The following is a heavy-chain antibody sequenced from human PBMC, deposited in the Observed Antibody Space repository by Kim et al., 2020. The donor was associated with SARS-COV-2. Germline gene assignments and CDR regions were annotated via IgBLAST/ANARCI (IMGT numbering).Heavy chain of an antibody. CDR2: INHSGST. J-gene: IGHJ6*02. D-gene: IGHD2-2*01. CDR3: ATPAGSVVPAATRYDVDV. V-gene: IGHV4-34*01. Sequence: SETLSLTCAVYGGSFSGYYWSWIRQPPGKGLEWIGEINHSGSTNYNPSLKSRVTISVDTSKNQFSLKLSSVTAADTAVYYCATPAGSVVPAATRYDVDVWGQGTTVTVSS. CDR1: GGSFSGYY.